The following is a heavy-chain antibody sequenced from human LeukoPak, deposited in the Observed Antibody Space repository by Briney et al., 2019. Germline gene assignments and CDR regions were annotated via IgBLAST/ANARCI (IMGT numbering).Heavy chain of an antibody. Sequence: GGSLRLSCVASGFSFNNYRMTWVRQAPGKGLEWVANIKQDGSEKQYVDSVKGRFAISRDNAKKSLYLQINTLRAEDTAVYYCVRGPHIAATPYWGQGTLVTVSS. CDR1: GFSFNNYR. J-gene: IGHJ4*02. CDR2: IKQDGSEK. CDR3: VRGPHIAATPY. D-gene: IGHD6-25*01. V-gene: IGHV3-7*03.